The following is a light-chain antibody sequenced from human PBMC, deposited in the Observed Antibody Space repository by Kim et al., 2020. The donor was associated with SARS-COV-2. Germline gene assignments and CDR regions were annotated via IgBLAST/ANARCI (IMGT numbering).Light chain of an antibody. CDR1: QLGDKY. J-gene: IGLJ2*01. CDR3: QACDTTVV. Sequence: SYELTQPPSVSVSPGQTASITCSGDQLGDKYVCWYQQRPGQSPVLVIYQDKNRPSGIPERFSGSNSGNTATLTISGTQAMDEADYYCQACDTTVVFGGGTQLTVL. V-gene: IGLV3-1*01. CDR2: QDK.